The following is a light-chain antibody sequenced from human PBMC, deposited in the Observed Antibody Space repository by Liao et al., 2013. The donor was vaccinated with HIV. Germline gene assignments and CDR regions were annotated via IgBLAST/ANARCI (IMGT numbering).Light chain of an antibody. CDR3: QAWDTNTASYV. V-gene: IGLV3-1*01. Sequence: SYDLTQPPSVSVFSGQTASISCSGDNLGEKSASWYQQRPGQSPVLVIYQDNKRPSGIPERFSGSNYGNTATLTISGTQAMDEADFYCQAWDTNTASYVFGTGTKVTVL. CDR1: NLGEKS. J-gene: IGLJ1*01. CDR2: QDN.